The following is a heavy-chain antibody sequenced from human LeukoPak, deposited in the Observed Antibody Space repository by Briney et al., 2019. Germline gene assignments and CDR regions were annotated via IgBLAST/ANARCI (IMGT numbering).Heavy chain of an antibody. Sequence: SETLSLTCTVSGDSITSGSCYWGWIRQTPGKGLEWIGNIYSDGDTSFNPSLKSRITMSVDTSKNQFSLKLNSVTAADTAVYFCARDSGFWLYWGQGTLVSVSS. CDR1: GDSITSGSCY. CDR3: ARDSGFWLY. V-gene: IGHV4-39*07. CDR2: IYSDGDT. D-gene: IGHD3-22*01. J-gene: IGHJ4*02.